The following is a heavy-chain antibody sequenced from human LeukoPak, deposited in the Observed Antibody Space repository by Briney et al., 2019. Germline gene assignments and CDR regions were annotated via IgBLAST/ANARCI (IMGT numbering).Heavy chain of an antibody. J-gene: IGHJ5*02. Sequence: KPSETLSLTCTVSGGSISSYYWSWIRQPPGKGLEWIGYIYYSGSTNYNPSLKSRVTISVDTSKNQFSLKLSSVTAADTAVYYCAREEYYGSRNWFDPWGQGTLVTLSS. CDR1: GGSISSYY. CDR3: AREEYYGSRNWFDP. CDR2: IYYSGST. V-gene: IGHV4-59*01. D-gene: IGHD3-10*01.